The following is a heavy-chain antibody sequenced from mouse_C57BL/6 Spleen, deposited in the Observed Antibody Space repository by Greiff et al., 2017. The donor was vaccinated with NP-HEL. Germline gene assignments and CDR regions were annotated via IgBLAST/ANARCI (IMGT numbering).Heavy chain of an antibody. D-gene: IGHD2-3*01. V-gene: IGHV1-64*01. CDR2: IHPNSGST. J-gene: IGHJ3*01. CDR3: ARGGFDDGRGFAY. CDR1: GYTFTSYW. Sequence: QVQLQQPGAELVKPGASVKLSCKASGYTFTSYWMHWVKQRPGQGLEWIGMIHPNSGSTNYNEKFKSKATLTVDKSSSTAYMQLSSLTSEDSAVYYCARGGFDDGRGFAYWGQGTLVTVSA.